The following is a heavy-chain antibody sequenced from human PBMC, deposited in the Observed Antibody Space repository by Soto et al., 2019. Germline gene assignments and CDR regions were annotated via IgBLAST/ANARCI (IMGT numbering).Heavy chain of an antibody. D-gene: IGHD6-19*01. CDR1: GFTFSSYG. V-gene: IGHV3-30*18. CDR2: ISYDGSNK. J-gene: IGHJ4*02. CDR3: AKDPGIAVAGSGTYFDY. Sequence: QVQLVESGGGVVQPGRSLRLSCAASGFTFSSYGMHWVRQAPGKGLEWVAVISYDGSNKYYADYVKGRFTISRDNSKNTLYLQMNSLRAEDTAVYYCAKDPGIAVAGSGTYFDYWGQGTLVTVSS.